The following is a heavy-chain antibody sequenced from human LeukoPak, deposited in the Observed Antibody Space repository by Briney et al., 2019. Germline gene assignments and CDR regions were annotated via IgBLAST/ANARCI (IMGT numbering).Heavy chain of an antibody. Sequence: KSSETLSLTCTVSGDSISSGDYYWSWIRQPAGKGLEWIGRISSSGSTNYNPSLKSRVTISVDTSKNQFSLKLSSVTAADTAVYYCARRLGTAVAGTGGNWFDPWGQGTLVTVSS. J-gene: IGHJ5*02. D-gene: IGHD6-19*01. CDR1: GDSISSGDYY. CDR2: ISSSGST. CDR3: ARRLGTAVAGTGGNWFDP. V-gene: IGHV4-61*02.